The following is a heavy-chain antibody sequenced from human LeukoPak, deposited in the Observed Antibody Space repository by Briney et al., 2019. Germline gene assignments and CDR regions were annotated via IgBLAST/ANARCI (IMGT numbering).Heavy chain of an antibody. CDR2: IYYSGST. J-gene: IGHJ5*02. Sequence: SETLSLTCTVSGGSISSSSYYWGWIRQLPGKGLEWIGSIYYSGSTYYNPSLKRQVSISVDTSKNQFALKLSAVTAADTAVYYCARHYYDFWSGYLDWFDPWGQGTLVTVSS. CDR3: ARHYYDFWSGYLDWFDP. D-gene: IGHD3-3*01. V-gene: IGHV4-39*01. CDR1: GGSISSSSYY.